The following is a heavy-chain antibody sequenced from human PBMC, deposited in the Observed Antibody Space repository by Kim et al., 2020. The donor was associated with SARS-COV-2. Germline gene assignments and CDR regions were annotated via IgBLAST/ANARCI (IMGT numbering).Heavy chain of an antibody. D-gene: IGHD6-13*01. CDR1: GGTFSSYA. CDR2: IIPIFGTA. CDR3: ARAPGAYSSSWYRNYYGMDV. Sequence: SVKVSCKASGGTFSSYAISWVRQAPGQGLEWMGGIIPIFGTANYAQKFQGRVTITADESTSTAYMELSSLRSEDTVVYYCARAPGAYSSSWYRNYYGMDVWGQGTTVTVSS. J-gene: IGHJ6*02. V-gene: IGHV1-69*13.